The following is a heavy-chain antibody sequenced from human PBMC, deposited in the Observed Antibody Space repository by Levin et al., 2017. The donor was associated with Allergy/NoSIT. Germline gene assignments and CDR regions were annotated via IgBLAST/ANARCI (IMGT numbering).Heavy chain of an antibody. CDR2: ISSSSSYI. Sequence: GGSLRLSCAASGFTFSSYSMNWVRQAPGKGLEWVSSISSSSSYIYYADSVKGRFTISRDNAKNSLYLQRNSLRAEDTAVYYCGRGGAIAVAGGQYYYYGMDGWGQGTTVTVSS. CDR1: GFTFSSYS. J-gene: IGHJ6*02. V-gene: IGHV3-21*01. CDR3: GRGGAIAVAGGQYYYYGMDG. D-gene: IGHD6-19*01.